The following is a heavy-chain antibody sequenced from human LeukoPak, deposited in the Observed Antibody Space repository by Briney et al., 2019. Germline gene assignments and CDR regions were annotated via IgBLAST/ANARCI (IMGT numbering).Heavy chain of an antibody. J-gene: IGHJ3*02. CDR3: ARDCGGDCFDAFDI. CDR2: ISSSGSTI. CDR1: GFTFSSYT. D-gene: IGHD2-21*02. V-gene: IGHV3-48*03. Sequence: GGSLRLSRAASGFTFSSYTMNWVRQAPGKGLECLSYISSSGSTIYYADSVKGRFTVSRDDAKNSLYLQMNSLRVEDTAVYYCARDCGGDCFDAFDIWGRGKMVTVSS.